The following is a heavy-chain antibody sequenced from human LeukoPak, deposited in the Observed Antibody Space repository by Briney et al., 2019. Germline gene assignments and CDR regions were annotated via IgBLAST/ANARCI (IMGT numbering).Heavy chain of an antibody. Sequence: GGSLRLSCAASGFTFSSYWMSWVRQAPGKGLMWVSQINSDGSATSCADPVKGRCTISRDDAKNMLYLEMNSLRVEDTAVYFCTRDHGLDVWGQGTTVTVSS. CDR1: GFTFSSYW. CDR2: INSDGSAT. J-gene: IGHJ6*02. V-gene: IGHV3-74*01. CDR3: TRDHGLDV.